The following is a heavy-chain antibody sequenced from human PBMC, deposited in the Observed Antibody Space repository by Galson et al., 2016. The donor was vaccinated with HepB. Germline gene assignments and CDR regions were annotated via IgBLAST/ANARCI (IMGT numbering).Heavy chain of an antibody. CDR3: ARDQRYYDSSGGDY. V-gene: IGHV1-18*01. CDR2: ISADNGNT. J-gene: IGHJ4*02. CDR1: GYTFTNYG. Sequence: SVKVSCKASGYTFTNYGIRWVRQAPGQGLEWMGWISADNGNTEYAQKLQGRVTMTTDTSTSTAYMELRSPRSDDTAVYYCARDQRYYDSSGGDYWGQGTLVTVSS. D-gene: IGHD3-22*01.